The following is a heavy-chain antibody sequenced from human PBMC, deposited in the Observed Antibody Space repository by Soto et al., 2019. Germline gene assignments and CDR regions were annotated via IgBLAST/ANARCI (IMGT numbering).Heavy chain of an antibody. D-gene: IGHD3-10*01. CDR2: IDPSDSYT. V-gene: IGHV5-10-1*01. CDR1: GYSFTSYW. Sequence: GESLKISCKGSGYSFTSYWISWVRQMPGKGLEWMGRIDPSDSYTNYSPSFQGHVTISADKSISTAYLQWSSLKASDTAMYYCATSKAMVRGEYGMDVWGQGTTVTVSS. J-gene: IGHJ6*02. CDR3: ATSKAMVRGEYGMDV.